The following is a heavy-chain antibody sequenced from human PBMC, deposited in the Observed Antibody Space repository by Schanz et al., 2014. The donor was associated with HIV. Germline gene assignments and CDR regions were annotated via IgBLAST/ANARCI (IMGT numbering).Heavy chain of an antibody. CDR1: GFTFSSYG. Sequence: QVQLVESGGGVVQPGRSLRLSCAASGFTFSSYGMHWVRQAPGKGLEWVALISYDGSKKYYGDSVKGRFTISRDNSKNTLYLQMNSLRAEDTAVYYCAKVYGDFVPYGFLDFWGQGTLVAVSS. V-gene: IGHV3-30*18. D-gene: IGHD4-17*01. J-gene: IGHJ4*02. CDR3: AKVYGDFVPYGFLDF. CDR2: ISYDGSKK.